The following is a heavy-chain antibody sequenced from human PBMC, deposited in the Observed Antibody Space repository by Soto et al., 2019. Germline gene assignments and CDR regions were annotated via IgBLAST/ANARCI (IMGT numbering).Heavy chain of an antibody. D-gene: IGHD1-26*01. CDR3: VKRREEMDV. CDR1: EFTFSRYV. CDR2: IIGSGTRT. J-gene: IGHJ6*02. Sequence: EMQLLESGGGLVQPGGSLRLSCAASEFTFSRYVMNWVRQAPGKGLEWVAAIIGSGTRTYYADSVKGRFTISRDNSKNKLYLQMNSLRAEDTAGYYCVKRREEMDVWGQGTTVTVSS. V-gene: IGHV3-23*01.